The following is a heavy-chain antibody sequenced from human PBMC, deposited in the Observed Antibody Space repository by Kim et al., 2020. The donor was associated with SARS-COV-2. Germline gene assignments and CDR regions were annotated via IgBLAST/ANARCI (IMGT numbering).Heavy chain of an antibody. CDR3: TRAVRPLKRYFDY. V-gene: IGHV3-49*03. CDR2: IRSKAYGGTT. J-gene: IGHJ4*02. Sequence: GGSLRLSCTASGFTFGDYAMSWFRQAPGKGLEWVGFIRSKAYGGTTEYAASVKGRFTISRDDSKSIAYLQMNSLKTEDTAVYYCTRAVRPLKRYFDYWGQGTLVTVSS. D-gene: IGHD4-17*01. CDR1: GFTFGDYA.